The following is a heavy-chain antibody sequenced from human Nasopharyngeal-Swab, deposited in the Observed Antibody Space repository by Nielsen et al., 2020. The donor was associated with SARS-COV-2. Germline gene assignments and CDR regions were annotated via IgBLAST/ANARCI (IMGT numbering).Heavy chain of an antibody. D-gene: IGHD2-2*01. CDR2: IIPIFGTA. J-gene: IGHJ6*02. CDR1: GGTFSSYA. V-gene: IGHV1-69*13. CDR3: ARVGYCSSTSCYPRGSYYYYGMDV. Sequence: SVKVSCKASGGTFSSYAISWVRQAPGQGLEWMGGIIPIFGTANYAQKFQGRVTITADESTSTAYMELSSLRSEDTAVYYCARVGYCSSTSCYPRGSYYYYGMDVWGQGTTVTVSS.